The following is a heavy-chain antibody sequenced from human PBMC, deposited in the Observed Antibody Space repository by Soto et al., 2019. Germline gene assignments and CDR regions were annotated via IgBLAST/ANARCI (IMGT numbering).Heavy chain of an antibody. CDR3: ARGAAAGVDYGKDV. J-gene: IGHJ6*02. D-gene: IGHD6-13*01. CDR2: IYPSGNT. CDR1: GGSISSYY. V-gene: IGHV4-4*07. Sequence: SETLSLTCTVSGGSISSYYWSWIRQPAGKGLEWIGRIYPSGNTNYNPSLKSRVTMSVDTSKKQFSLKLTSVTAADTAVYYCARGAAAGVDYGKDVWGQGTTVTVSS.